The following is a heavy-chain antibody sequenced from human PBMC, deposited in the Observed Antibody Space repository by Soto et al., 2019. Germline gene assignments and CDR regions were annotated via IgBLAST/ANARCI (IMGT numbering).Heavy chain of an antibody. D-gene: IGHD3-16*01. J-gene: IGHJ4*01. CDR1: GSSVSSGSYY. V-gene: IGHV4-61*01. Sequence: SQTLSLTCTVSGSSVSSGSYYWSWIRQPPGKGLEWVGHMFYSGSTNYNPSLKSRVTISKDTSKNQFPLKLPSATAADTAVYYCARGYDYVWVGGGYRQPHCLDYLCQGILVTVSS. CDR2: MFYSGST. CDR3: ARGYDYVWVGGGYRQPHCLDY.